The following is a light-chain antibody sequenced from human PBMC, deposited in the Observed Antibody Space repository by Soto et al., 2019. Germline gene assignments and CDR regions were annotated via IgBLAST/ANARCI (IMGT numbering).Light chain of an antibody. CDR1: QGIRND. V-gene: IGKV1-39*01. CDR2: AAS. CDR3: QQSYNVLSWT. Sequence: DIQMTQSPSSLSASVGDRVTITCRASQGIRNDLGWYQQKPGKAPELLVYAASKLQREVPSRFRGGGSGTDFTLTISSLQPEDFASYYCQQSYNVLSWTFGQGTKVDIK. J-gene: IGKJ1*01.